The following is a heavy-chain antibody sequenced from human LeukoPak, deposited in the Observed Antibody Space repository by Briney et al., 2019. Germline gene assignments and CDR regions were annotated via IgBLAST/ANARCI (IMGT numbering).Heavy chain of an antibody. CDR2: IKTDGSIT. D-gene: IGHD1-1*01. J-gene: IGHJ4*02. CDR3: VRDYNWGFDY. Sequence: GGSLRLSCAASGFSFSVYWMHWVRQAPGKGPVWVSRIKTDGSITDYADFVKGRFTISRDNSKNNVYLQMYSLRVEDTSIYYCVRDYNWGFDYWGQGTEVTVSS. V-gene: IGHV3-74*01. CDR1: GFSFSVYW.